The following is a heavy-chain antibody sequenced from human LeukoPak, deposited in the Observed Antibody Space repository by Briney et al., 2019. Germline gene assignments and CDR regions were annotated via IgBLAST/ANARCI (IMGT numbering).Heavy chain of an antibody. J-gene: IGHJ4*02. D-gene: IGHD4-17*01. V-gene: IGHV4-39*01. CDR1: GGSISSGSYY. CDR2: VYYSVST. Sequence: SETLSLTCTVSGGSISSGSYYWGWIRQPPGKGLEWIGSVYYSVSTYQNPSLKSRRTVSVDTSNNQFSLKMSSVTAADTDVYYCARHTNFGDYGDIDYWGKGTLVTVSS. CDR3: ARHTNFGDYGDIDY.